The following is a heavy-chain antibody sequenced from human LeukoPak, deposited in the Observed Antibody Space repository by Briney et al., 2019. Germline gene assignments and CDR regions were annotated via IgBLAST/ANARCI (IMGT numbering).Heavy chain of an antibody. D-gene: IGHD3-10*01. CDR2: IYYSGST. CDR1: GGSISSYY. CDR3: AREGENYYGSGSYYWFDP. J-gene: IGHJ5*02. V-gene: IGHV4-59*01. Sequence: SETLSLTCTVSGGSISSYYWSWIRQPPGKGLVWIWYIYYSGSTNYNPSLKSRVTISVDTSKNQFSLKLSSVTAADTAVYYCAREGENYYGSGSYYWFDPWGQGTLVTVSS.